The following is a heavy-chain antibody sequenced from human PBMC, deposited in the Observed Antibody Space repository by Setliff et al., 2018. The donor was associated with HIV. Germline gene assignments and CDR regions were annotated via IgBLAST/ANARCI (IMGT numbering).Heavy chain of an antibody. Sequence: ASVKVSCKASGYTFTDYYVHWVRQAPGQGLEWMGWINPKNGDTQYSQDFQDRVTMTRDTSISTAYMELSRLTSHDTAVYYCATAKEHWLSEGGFDYWGQGTLVTVSS. J-gene: IGHJ4*02. CDR3: ATAKEHWLSEGGFDY. CDR1: GYTFTDYY. CDR2: INPKNGDT. D-gene: IGHD6-19*01. V-gene: IGHV1-2*02.